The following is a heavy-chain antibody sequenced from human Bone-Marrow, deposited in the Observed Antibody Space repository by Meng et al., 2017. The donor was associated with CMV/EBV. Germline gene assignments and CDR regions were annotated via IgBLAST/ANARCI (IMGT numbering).Heavy chain of an antibody. CDR1: GFTFSSYE. Sequence: GGSLRLSCVASGFTFSSYEMNWVRQAPGKGLEWVSYISSSGTTIYYADSVKGRFTISRDNAKNSLYLQMNSLKAEDTAVYYCAKESRRISYGGPFDYWAQGTRVTVSS. J-gene: IGHJ4*02. CDR2: ISSSGTTI. CDR3: AKESRRISYGGPFDY. D-gene: IGHD4/OR15-4a*01. V-gene: IGHV3-48*03.